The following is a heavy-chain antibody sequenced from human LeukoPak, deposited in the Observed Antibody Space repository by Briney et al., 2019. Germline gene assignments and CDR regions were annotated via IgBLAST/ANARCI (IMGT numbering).Heavy chain of an antibody. CDR3: AKPNAEYSYGPDDAFDI. CDR1: GFTFSTYG. J-gene: IGHJ3*02. V-gene: IGHV3-30*18. Sequence: PGGSLRLSCAASGFTFSTYGMHWVRQAPGKGLEWVAVIRYDGSNKFYADSVKGRFTISRDNSKNTLYLQMNSLRAEDTAVYYCAKPNAEYSYGPDDAFDIWGQGAMVTVSS. CDR2: IRYDGSNK. D-gene: IGHD5-18*01.